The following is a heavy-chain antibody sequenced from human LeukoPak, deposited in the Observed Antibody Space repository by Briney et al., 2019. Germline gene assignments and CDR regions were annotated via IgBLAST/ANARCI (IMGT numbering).Heavy chain of an antibody. CDR3: ARQTGSGLFILP. V-gene: IGHV4-4*02. Sequence: SGTLSLTCAVSGGSISSSNWWSWVRQPPGKGLEWIGSIYYSGNTYYNASLKSQVSISIDTSKNQFSLRLTTVTAADTAVYYCARQTGSGLFILPGGQGTLVTVSS. J-gene: IGHJ4*02. CDR1: GGSISSSNW. CDR2: IYYSGNT. D-gene: IGHD3/OR15-3a*01.